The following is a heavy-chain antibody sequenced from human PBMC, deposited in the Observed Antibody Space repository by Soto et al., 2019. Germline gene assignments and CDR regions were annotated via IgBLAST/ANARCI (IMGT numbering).Heavy chain of an antibody. J-gene: IGHJ4*02. D-gene: IGHD6-13*01. CDR2: MSYDGSNK. Sequence: GGSLRLSCAASGFRFSNYGMHWVRQAPGKGLEWVALMSYDGSNKYYADSVKGRFTISRDNSKNTLYVQMNSLRAEDTGVYYCAKGTWGIAAAGTHFDCWGQGTLVTVSS. CDR1: GFRFSNYG. V-gene: IGHV3-30*18. CDR3: AKGTWGIAAAGTHFDC.